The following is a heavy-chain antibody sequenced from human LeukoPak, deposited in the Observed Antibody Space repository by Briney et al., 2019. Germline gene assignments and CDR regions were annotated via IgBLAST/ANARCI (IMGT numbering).Heavy chain of an antibody. CDR2: IYYSGST. V-gene: IGHV4-31*03. J-gene: IGHJ5*02. Sequence: SQTLSLTCTVSGGSISIGGYYWSWIRQHPGKGLEWIGYIYYSGSTYYNPSLKSRVTISVDTSKNQFSLKLSSVTAADTAVYYCARDRGYCSSTSCYSTINWFDPWGQGTLVTVSS. D-gene: IGHD2-2*01. CDR3: ARDRGYCSSTSCYSTINWFDP. CDR1: GGSISIGGYY.